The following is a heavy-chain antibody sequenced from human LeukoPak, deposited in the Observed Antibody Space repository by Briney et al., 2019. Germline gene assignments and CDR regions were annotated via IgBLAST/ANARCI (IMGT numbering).Heavy chain of an antibody. CDR2: INHGGSET. Sequence: GGSLRLSCAASGFSLSDYWMSWVRQAPGKGLEWVASINHGGSETYYVDSVTGRFTISRDNDENAVFLQMNNLRDDDTAVYYCVRWARSFELWGQGALVIVSS. J-gene: IGHJ4*02. CDR1: GFSLSDYW. V-gene: IGHV3-7*01. CDR3: VRWARSFEL.